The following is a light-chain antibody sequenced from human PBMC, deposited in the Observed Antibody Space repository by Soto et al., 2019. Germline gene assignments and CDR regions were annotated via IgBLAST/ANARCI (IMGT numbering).Light chain of an antibody. CDR3: QQRTKWPFT. CDR2: DAS. J-gene: IGKJ3*01. Sequence: EIVLTQSPTTLSLSPGERATLSCRASQSVSSYLAWYQQKPGQAPRLLIYDASNRATAIPARFSGSGSGTDFTLTISSLEPDDFAIYYCQQRTKWPFTFGPGTKVDV. V-gene: IGKV3-11*01. CDR1: QSVSSY.